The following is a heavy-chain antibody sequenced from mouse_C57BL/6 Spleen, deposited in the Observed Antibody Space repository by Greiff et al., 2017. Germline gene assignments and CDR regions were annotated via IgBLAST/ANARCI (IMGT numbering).Heavy chain of an antibody. CDR2: INPSSGYT. CDR3: ARSNMITTLYYYAMDY. D-gene: IGHD2-4*01. Sequence: VQLQQSGAELARPGASVKMSCKASGYTFTSYTMHWVKQRPGQGLEWIGYINPSSGYTKYNQKFKDKATLTADKSSSTAYMQLSSLTSEDSAVYYCARSNMITTLYYYAMDYWGQGTSVTVSS. V-gene: IGHV1-4*01. CDR1: GYTFTSYT. J-gene: IGHJ4*01.